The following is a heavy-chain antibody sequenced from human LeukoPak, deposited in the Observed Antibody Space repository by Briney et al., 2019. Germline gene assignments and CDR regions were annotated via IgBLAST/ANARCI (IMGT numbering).Heavy chain of an antibody. CDR3: ARDVSVAGKDY. V-gene: IGHV4-38-2*02. D-gene: IGHD6-19*01. J-gene: IGHJ4*02. CDR1: GYSISSGYY. CDR2: IYHSGST. Sequence: SETLSLTCTVSGYSISSGYYWGWIRQPPGKGLEWIGSIYHSGSTYYNPSLKSRVTISVDTSKNQFSLKLSSVTAADTAVYYFARDVSVAGKDYWGQGTLVTVSS.